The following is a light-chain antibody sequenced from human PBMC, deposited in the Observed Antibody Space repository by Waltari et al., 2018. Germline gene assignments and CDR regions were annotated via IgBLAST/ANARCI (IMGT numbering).Light chain of an antibody. J-gene: IGLJ1*01. CDR2: DVS. CDR3: CSYAGSYTYV. CDR1: SSDVGGYTY. V-gene: IGLV2-11*01. Sequence: QSALTQPRSVSGSPGQSVTISCTATSSDVGGYTYVSWYQQHPGKAPKLMIDDVSKRPSGVPDRFSGSKSGNTASLTISGLQAEDEADYYCCSYAGSYTYVFGTGTKVTVL.